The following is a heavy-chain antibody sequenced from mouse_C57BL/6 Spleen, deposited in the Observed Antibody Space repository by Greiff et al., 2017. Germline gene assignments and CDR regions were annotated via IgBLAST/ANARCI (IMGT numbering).Heavy chain of an antibody. V-gene: IGHV1-15*01. CDR3: TSRRGPFDY. Sequence: QVQLQQSGAELVRPGASVTLSCKASGYTFTDYEMHWVKQTPVHGLEWIGAIDPETGGTAYNQKFKGKAILTADKSSSTAYMELRSLTSEDSAVYYCTSRRGPFDYWGQGTTLTVSA. CDR2: IDPETGGT. CDR1: GYTFTDYE. J-gene: IGHJ2*01.